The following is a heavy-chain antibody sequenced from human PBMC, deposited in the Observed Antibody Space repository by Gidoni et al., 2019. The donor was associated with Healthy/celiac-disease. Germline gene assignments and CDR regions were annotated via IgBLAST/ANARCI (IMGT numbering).Heavy chain of an antibody. V-gene: IGHV4-4*02. CDR3: ASRYYYDSSGYYYLAFDI. D-gene: IGHD3-22*01. CDR2: IYHSGIT. J-gene: IGHJ3*02. Sequence: QVQLQESGPGLVKPSGTLSLTCAVSGGSISRSNWWSWVRQPPKKGLEWIGEIYHSGITNYNPSLKSRVTISVDKSKNQFSLKLSSVTAADTAVYYCASRYYYDSSGYYYLAFDIWGQGTMVTVSS. CDR1: GGSISRSNW.